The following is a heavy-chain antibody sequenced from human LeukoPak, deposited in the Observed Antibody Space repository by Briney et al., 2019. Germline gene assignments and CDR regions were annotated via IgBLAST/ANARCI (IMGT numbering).Heavy chain of an antibody. CDR2: INHSGST. CDR3: ARGMYSSGWSNYYYYMDV. D-gene: IGHD6-19*01. V-gene: IGHV4-34*01. J-gene: IGHJ6*03. Sequence: PSETLSLTCAVYGGSFSGYYWSWIRQPPGKGLEWIGEINHSGSTNYNPSLKSRVTISVDTSKNQFSLKLSSVTAADTAVYYCARGMYSSGWSNYYYYMDVWGRGTTVTVSS. CDR1: GGSFSGYY.